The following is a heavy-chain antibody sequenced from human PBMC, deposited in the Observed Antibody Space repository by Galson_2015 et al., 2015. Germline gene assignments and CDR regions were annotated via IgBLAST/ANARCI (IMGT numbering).Heavy chain of an antibody. CDR2: IYYSGST. CDR3: ASVPAAMSYYYYGMDV. CDR1: GGSVSSGSYY. J-gene: IGHJ6*02. Sequence: TLSLTCTVSGGSVSSGSYYWSWIRQPPGKGLEWIGYIYYSGSTNYNPSLKSRVTIPVDTSKNQFSLKLSSVTAADTAVYYCASVPAAMSYYYYGMDVWGQGTTVTVSS. V-gene: IGHV4-61*01. D-gene: IGHD2-2*01.